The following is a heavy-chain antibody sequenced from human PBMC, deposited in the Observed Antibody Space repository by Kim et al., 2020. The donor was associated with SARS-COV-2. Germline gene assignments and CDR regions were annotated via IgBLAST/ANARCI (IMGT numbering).Heavy chain of an antibody. CDR3: ARAPTVSYYYGMDV. Sequence: ASVKVSCKASGYTFTSYAMHWVRQAPGQRLGWMGWINAGNGNTKYSQKFQGRVTITRDTSASTAYMELSSLRSEDTAVYYCARAPTVSYYYGMDVWGQGTTVTVSS. J-gene: IGHJ6*02. CDR2: INAGNGNT. CDR1: GYTFTSYA. V-gene: IGHV1-3*01. D-gene: IGHD2-21*02.